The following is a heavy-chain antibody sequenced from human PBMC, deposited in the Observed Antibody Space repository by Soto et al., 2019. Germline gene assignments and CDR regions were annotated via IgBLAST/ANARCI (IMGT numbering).Heavy chain of an antibody. CDR2: IYYSGST. D-gene: IGHD2-15*01. CDR1: GGSVSSGSYY. Sequence: QVQLQESGPGLVKPSETLSLTCTVSGGSVSSGSYYWSWIRQPPGKGLEWIGYIYYSGSTNYNPSLRSRVTISVDTSKNRFSLKLGSVPAADTAVYYCARVVVAATNQSAPWGQGTLVTVSS. V-gene: IGHV4-61*01. CDR3: ARVVVAATNQSAP. J-gene: IGHJ5*02.